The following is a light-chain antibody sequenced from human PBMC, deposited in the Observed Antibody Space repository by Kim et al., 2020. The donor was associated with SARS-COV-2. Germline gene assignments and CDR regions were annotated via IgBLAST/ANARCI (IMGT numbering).Light chain of an antibody. V-gene: IGLV7-43*01. CDR1: TGAVTSGYF. CDR2: NTD. CDR3: LLYYGDPRV. Sequence: PGGTVTLTCGSRTGAVTSGYFPNWFQQKPGQAPRPLIYNTDNKHSWTPARFSGSLLGGKAALTLSGVQPEDEAEYYCLLYYGDPRVFGGGTQLTVL. J-gene: IGLJ3*02.